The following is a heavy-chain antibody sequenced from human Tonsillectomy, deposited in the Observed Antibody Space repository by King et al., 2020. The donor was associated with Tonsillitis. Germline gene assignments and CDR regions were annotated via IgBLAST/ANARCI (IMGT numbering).Heavy chain of an antibody. Sequence: QLQESGPGLVKPSETLSLTCTVSGGSVSSGSYYWSWIRQPPGKGLEWIGYIYYSGSTNYNPSLKGRVTISVDTSKNQFSLKLNSVTAADTAVYYCASDLYSSGWYYFDYWGQGTLVTVSS. CDR1: GGSVSSGSYY. J-gene: IGHJ4*02. D-gene: IGHD6-19*01. CDR3: ASDLYSSGWYYFDY. CDR2: IYYSGST. V-gene: IGHV4-61*01.